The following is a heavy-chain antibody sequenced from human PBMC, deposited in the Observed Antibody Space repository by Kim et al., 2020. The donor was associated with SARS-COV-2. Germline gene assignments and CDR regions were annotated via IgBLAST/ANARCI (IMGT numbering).Heavy chain of an antibody. J-gene: IGHJ2*01. V-gene: IGHV1-69*13. CDR2: IIPIFGTA. Sequence: SVKVSCKASGGTFSSYAISWVRQAPGQGLEWMGGIIPIFGTANYAQKFQGRVTIIADESTSTAYMELSSLRSEDTAVYYCARGVGAGDWYFDLWGRGTLVTVSS. CDR3: ARGVGAGDWYFDL. D-gene: IGHD1-26*01. CDR1: GGTFSSYA.